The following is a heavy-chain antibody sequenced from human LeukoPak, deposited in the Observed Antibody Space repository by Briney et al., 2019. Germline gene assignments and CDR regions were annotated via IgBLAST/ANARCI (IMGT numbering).Heavy chain of an antibody. V-gene: IGHV3-7*01. D-gene: IGHD6-19*01. CDR2: IKQDGSEK. CDR1: GFSFSTYW. CDR3: ARRQWLALDY. Sequence: PGGSLRLSCAASGFSFSTYWMYWVRQAPGKGLEWVANIKQDGSEKYYVGSVKGRFTISRDNAKNSLYLQMNSLRAEDTAVYYCARRQWLALDYWGQGILVTVSS. J-gene: IGHJ4*02.